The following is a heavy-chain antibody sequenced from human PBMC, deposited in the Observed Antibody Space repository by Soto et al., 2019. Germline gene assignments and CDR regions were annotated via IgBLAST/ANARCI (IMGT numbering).Heavy chain of an antibody. Sequence: PGGSLRLSCAASGFTFSSYAMHWVRQAPGKGLEWVAVISYDGSNKYYADSVKGRFTISRDNSKNTLYLQMNSLRAEDTAVYYCARDQGDSSGPGGYYYGMDVWGQGTTVTVSS. CDR3: ARDQGDSSGPGGYYYGMDV. CDR1: GFTFSSYA. J-gene: IGHJ6*02. CDR2: ISYDGSNK. D-gene: IGHD3-22*01. V-gene: IGHV3-30-3*01.